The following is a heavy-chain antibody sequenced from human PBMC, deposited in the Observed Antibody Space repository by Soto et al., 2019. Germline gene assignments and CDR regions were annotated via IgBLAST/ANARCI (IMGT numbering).Heavy chain of an antibody. J-gene: IGHJ4*02. D-gene: IGHD6-13*01. V-gene: IGHV4-59*12. CDR1: GGSMSSYF. CDR3: ARGGSRSWYGFYSFDN. CDR2: ISDSGST. Sequence: SETLSLTCSLSGGSMSSYFWSWLRQPPGRGLEWIGYISDSGSTNYKTSLKSRVIISVDTSKTQFSLKVTSVTAADTAMYYCARGGSRSWYGFYSFDNWGQGTLVTVSS.